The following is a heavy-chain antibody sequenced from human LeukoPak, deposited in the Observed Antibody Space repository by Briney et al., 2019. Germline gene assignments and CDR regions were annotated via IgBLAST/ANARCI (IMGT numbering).Heavy chain of an antibody. CDR1: AGSISSGGYS. D-gene: IGHD2/OR15-2a*01. CDR3: ARVNSLFGAFDI. Sequence: PSQTLSLTCAVSAGSISSGGYSWSWIRQPPGKILEWIGYIDHSGSTYYNPSLNSRVTMSVDRSTNQFDLKLSSVAAADTAVYCCARVNSLFGAFDIWGQGTMVTVSS. CDR2: IDHSGST. J-gene: IGHJ3*02. V-gene: IGHV4-30-2*01.